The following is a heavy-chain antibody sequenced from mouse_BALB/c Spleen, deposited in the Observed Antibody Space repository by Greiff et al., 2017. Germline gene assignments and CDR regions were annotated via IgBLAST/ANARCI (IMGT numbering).Heavy chain of an antibody. V-gene: IGHV5-17*02. D-gene: IGHD1-1*01. CDR2: ISSGSSTI. Sequence: EVQLVESGGGLVQPGGSRKLSCAASGFTFSSFGMHWVRQAPEKGLEWVAYISSGSSTIYYADTVKGRFTISRDNAKNTLYLQMSSLKSEDTAMYYCASPYYGSSWFAYWGQGTLVTVSA. CDR1: GFTFSSFG. CDR3: ASPYYGSSWFAY. J-gene: IGHJ3*01.